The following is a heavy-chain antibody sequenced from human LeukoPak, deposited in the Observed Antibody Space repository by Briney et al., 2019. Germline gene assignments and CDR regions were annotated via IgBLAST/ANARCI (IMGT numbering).Heavy chain of an antibody. CDR1: GFSFSSNW. Sequence: PGGSLRLSCAASGFSFSSNWMSWVRQAPGKGLEWVAYINKEGSEKYYVDSVKGRFTISRDNVKNSLYLQMNSTAAEDTAVYSCARKTPFYYYYMDVWGKGTTVTVSS. CDR3: ARKTPFYYYYMDV. V-gene: IGHV3-7*01. D-gene: IGHD1-14*01. CDR2: INKEGSEK. J-gene: IGHJ6*03.